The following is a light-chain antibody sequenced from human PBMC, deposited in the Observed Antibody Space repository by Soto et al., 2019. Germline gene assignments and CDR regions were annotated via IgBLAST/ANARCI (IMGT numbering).Light chain of an antibody. CDR1: NIGTES. CDR3: QVWDGSSDQQV. V-gene: IGLV3-21*01. CDR2: YDS. Sequence: SYVLTQPPSVSVAPGKTARITCGGNNIGTESVHWYQRKPGQAPILVIYYDSDRPSGIPERFSGSNSGNTATLTISRVEAGDEANYYCQVWDGSSDQQVFGGGTELTVL. J-gene: IGLJ3*02.